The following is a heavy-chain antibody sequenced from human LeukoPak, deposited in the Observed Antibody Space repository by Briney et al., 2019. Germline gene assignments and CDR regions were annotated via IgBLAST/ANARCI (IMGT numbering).Heavy chain of an antibody. D-gene: IGHD5-24*01. CDR3: AVATIKDYFDY. CDR2: ISSSGSTI. CDR1: GFTFSSYE. V-gene: IGHV3-48*03. J-gene: IGHJ4*02. Sequence: GGSLRLSCAASGFTFSSYEMNWVRQAPGKALEWVSYISSSGSTIYYADSVKGRFTISRDNAKNSLYLQMNSLRAEDTAVYYCAVATIKDYFDYWGQGTLVTVSS.